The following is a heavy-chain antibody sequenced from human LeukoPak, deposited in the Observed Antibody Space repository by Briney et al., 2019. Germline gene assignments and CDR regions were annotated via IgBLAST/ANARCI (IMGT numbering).Heavy chain of an antibody. J-gene: IGHJ4*02. V-gene: IGHV3-23*01. D-gene: IGHD3-22*01. CDR1: GFTFSNYA. CDR2: ISGSGGNT. Sequence: GGSLRLSCAASGFTFSNYAMSWARQAPGKGLEWVSVISGSGGNTYYADSVKGRFTISRDNSKNTLYLQMNSLRAEDTAVYYCARGDYYDSSGYYYADYWGQGTLVTVSS. CDR3: ARGDYYDSSGYYYADY.